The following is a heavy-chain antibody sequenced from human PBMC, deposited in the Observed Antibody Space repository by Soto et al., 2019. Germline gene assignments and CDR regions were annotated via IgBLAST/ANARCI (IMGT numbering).Heavy chain of an antibody. Sequence: QVQLQQWGAGLLKPSETLSLTCAVYGGSFSGYHWSWIRQPPGKGLEWIGEINHSGSANYNPSLKSRVTISLNTSKKQFSLRQTSATAEDTAVYYCGGPCVEEGPRAETWGQGTLVTVSS. CDR1: GGSFSGYH. J-gene: IGHJ5*02. D-gene: IGHD1-26*01. CDR2: INHSGSA. CDR3: GGPCVEEGPRAET. V-gene: IGHV4-34*01.